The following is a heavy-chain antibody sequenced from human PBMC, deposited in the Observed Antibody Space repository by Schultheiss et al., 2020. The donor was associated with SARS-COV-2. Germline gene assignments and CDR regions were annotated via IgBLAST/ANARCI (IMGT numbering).Heavy chain of an antibody. CDR2: INPNSGGT. CDR3: TRPYGDYARDAFDI. Sequence: ASVKVSCKASGYTFTSYYMHWVRQAPGQGLEWMGRINPNSGGTNYAQKFQGRVTMTRDTSISTAYMELSRLRSDDTAVYYCTRPYGDYARDAFDIWGQGTMVTVSS. V-gene: IGHV1-2*06. CDR1: GYTFTSYY. J-gene: IGHJ3*02. D-gene: IGHD4-17*01.